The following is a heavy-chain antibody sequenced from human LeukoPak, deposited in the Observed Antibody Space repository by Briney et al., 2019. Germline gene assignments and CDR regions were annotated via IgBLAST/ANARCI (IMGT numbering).Heavy chain of an antibody. D-gene: IGHD3-9*01. CDR3: ATDRAYYDILTGYYINYFDY. Sequence: PSETLSLTCTVSGGSVSSGSYYWSWIRQPPGKGLEWIGYIYYSGSTNYNPSLKSRVTISVDTSKNQFSLKLSSVTAADTAVYYCATDRAYYDILTGYYINYFDYWGQGTLVTVSS. CDR1: GGSVSSGSYY. V-gene: IGHV4-61*01. J-gene: IGHJ4*02. CDR2: IYYSGST.